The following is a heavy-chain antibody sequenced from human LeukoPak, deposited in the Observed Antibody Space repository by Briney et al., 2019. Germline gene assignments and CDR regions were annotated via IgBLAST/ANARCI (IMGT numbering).Heavy chain of an antibody. J-gene: IGHJ5*02. CDR2: IKQDGSEK. CDR3: ASDSSDWNRNWFDP. Sequence: PGGSLRLSCAASGFTFSSYWMSWVRQAPGKGLEWVANIKQDGSEKYYVDSVKGRFTISRDNAKNSLYLQMNSLRAEDTAVYYCASDSSDWNRNWFDPWGQGTLVTVSS. V-gene: IGHV3-7*01. CDR1: GFTFSSYW. D-gene: IGHD6-19*01.